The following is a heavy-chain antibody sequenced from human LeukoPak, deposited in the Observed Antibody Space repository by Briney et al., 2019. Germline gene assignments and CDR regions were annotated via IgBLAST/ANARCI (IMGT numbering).Heavy chain of an antibody. V-gene: IGHV4-34*01. D-gene: IGHD2-2*01. CDR2: INHSGST. Sequence: SETLSLTCAVYGGSFSGYYWSWIRQPPGKGLEWIGEINHSGSTNYNPSLKSRVTISVDTSKNQFSLKLSSVTAADTAVYYCARGLIVVPAAIGLLQRYYYGMDVWGQGTTVTVSS. J-gene: IGHJ6*02. CDR3: ARGLIVVPAAIGLLQRYYYGMDV. CDR1: GGSFSGYY.